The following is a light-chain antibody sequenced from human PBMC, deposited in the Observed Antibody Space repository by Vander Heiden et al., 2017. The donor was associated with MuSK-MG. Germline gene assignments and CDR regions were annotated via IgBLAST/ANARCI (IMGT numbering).Light chain of an antibody. CDR2: ERR. CDR1: GSDVGGDNQ. J-gene: IGLJ2*01. CDR3: TADTSSSILV. Sequence: QSALTKPASVSGSPGQSLTSSCNGTGSDVGGDNQVSCDQPHPGKALKLMLYERRKRPAGVANGFSGNKAGKTAAPAISGREDEDAADYYCTADTSSSILVVGGGTKRTVL. V-gene: IGLV2-14*01.